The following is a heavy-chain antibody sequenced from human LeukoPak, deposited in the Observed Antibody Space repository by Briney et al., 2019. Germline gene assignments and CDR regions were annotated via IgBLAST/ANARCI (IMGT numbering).Heavy chain of an antibody. J-gene: IGHJ4*02. V-gene: IGHV1-2*06. Sequence: GASVKVSCKASGYTFTGYFMHWVRQAPGQGLEWMGRINPNSGGTNYAQDFQGRVTMTRDTSINTAYMELSRLTSEDTAVYYCARDLSSTSNWELDYWGQGTLVTVSS. CDR2: INPNSGGT. D-gene: IGHD1-26*01. CDR1: GYTFTGYF. CDR3: ARDLSSTSNWELDY.